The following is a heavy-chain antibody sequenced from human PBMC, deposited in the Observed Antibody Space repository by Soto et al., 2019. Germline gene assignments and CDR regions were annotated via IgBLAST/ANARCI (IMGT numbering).Heavy chain of an antibody. CDR3: ARIKGNRYMDV. J-gene: IGHJ6*03. CDR1: GGSISSYY. V-gene: IGHV4-59*08. Sequence: SETLSLTCTVSGGSISSYYWSWIRQPPGKGLEWIGYIYYSGSTNYNPSLKSRVTISVDTSKNQFSLKLSSVTAADTAVYYCARIKGNRYMDVWGKGTTVTVSS. CDR2: IYYSGST.